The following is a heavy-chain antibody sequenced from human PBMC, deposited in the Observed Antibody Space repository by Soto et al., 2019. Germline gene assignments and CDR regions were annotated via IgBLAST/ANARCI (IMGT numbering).Heavy chain of an antibody. D-gene: IGHD6-13*01. CDR1: GYTFTSYD. V-gene: IGHV1-8*01. Sequence: ASVKVSCKASGYTFTSYDINWVRQATGQGLEWMGWMNPNSGNTGYAQKFQGRVTMTRNTSISTAYMVLSSLRSEDTAVYYCARYSSSWYGGPNWFDPWGQGTLVTVSS. CDR3: ARYSSSWYGGPNWFDP. CDR2: MNPNSGNT. J-gene: IGHJ5*02.